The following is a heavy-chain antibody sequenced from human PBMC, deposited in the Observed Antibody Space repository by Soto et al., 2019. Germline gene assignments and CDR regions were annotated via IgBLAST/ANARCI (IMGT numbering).Heavy chain of an antibody. CDR2: IYTSGTT. D-gene: IGHD3-9*01. Sequence: SETLSLTCTVSGRSMSGYYWSWIRQPAGERLEWIGRIYTSGTTDSNPSLKGRVTMSVDTSKNQFSLKLTSVTAADTALYYCAREDYYGPGYYVVWGQGTQVTVSS. CDR3: AREDYYGPGYYVV. V-gene: IGHV4-4*07. CDR1: GRSMSGYY. J-gene: IGHJ4*02.